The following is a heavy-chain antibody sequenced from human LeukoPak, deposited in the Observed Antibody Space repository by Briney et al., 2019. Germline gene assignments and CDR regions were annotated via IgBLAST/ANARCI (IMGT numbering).Heavy chain of an antibody. J-gene: IGHJ3*02. D-gene: IGHD3-22*01. CDR2: ISYDGSNK. V-gene: IGHV3-30*18. CDR3: AKPEGVYYYDSSGYHDAFYI. CDR1: GFTFSSYG. Sequence: GGSLRLSCAASGFTFSSYGMHWVRQAPGKGLEWVAVISYDGSNKYYADSVKGRFTISRDNSKNTLYLQMNSLRAEDTAVYYFAKPEGVYYYDSSGYHDAFYIWGQGTMVTASS.